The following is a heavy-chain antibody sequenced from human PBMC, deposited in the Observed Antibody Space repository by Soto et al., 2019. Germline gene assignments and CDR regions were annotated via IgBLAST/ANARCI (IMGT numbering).Heavy chain of an antibody. D-gene: IGHD6-13*01. Sequence: SXXXSCKXSGGTFSSYAISRVRQAPVQGLEWMGGIIPIFGTANYAQKFQGRVTITADESTSTAYMELSSLRSEDTAVYYCARAPTGYSSSWYDYWGQGTLVTVSS. V-gene: IGHV1-69*13. J-gene: IGHJ4*02. CDR1: GGTFSSYA. CDR3: ARAPTGYSSSWYDY. CDR2: IIPIFGTA.